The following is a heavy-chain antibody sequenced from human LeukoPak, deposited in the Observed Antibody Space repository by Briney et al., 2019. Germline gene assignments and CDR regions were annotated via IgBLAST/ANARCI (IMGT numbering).Heavy chain of an antibody. CDR1: GGSFSGYY. V-gene: IGHV4-34*01. J-gene: IGHJ1*01. D-gene: IGHD2-15*01. CDR2: INHSGST. Sequence: SSETLSLTCAVYGGSFSGYYWSWIRQPPGKGLEWIGEINHSGSTNSNPSLKSRVTISVDTSKNQFSLKLSSVTAADTAVYYCARRLLGYCSGGSCYSGYFQHWGQGTLVTVSS. CDR3: ARRLLGYCSGGSCYSGYFQH.